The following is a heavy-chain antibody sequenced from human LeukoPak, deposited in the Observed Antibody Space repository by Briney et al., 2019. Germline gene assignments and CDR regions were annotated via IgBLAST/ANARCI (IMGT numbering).Heavy chain of an antibody. V-gene: IGHV2-70*11. CDR3: ARVLQGGSYWGYFDY. CDR1: GFTVSSNY. J-gene: IGHJ4*02. D-gene: IGHD1-26*01. Sequence: LRLSCAASGFTVSSNYMSWIRQPPGKALEWLARIDWDDDKYYSTSLKTRLTISKDTSKNQVVLTMTNMDPVDTATYYCARVLQGGSYWGYFDYWGQGTLVTVSS. CDR2: IDWDDDK.